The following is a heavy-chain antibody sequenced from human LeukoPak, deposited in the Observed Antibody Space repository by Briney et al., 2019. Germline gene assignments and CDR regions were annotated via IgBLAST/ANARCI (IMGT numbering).Heavy chain of an antibody. CDR2: IARDGKDK. Sequence: GGSLRLSCAASGFTFSSYAMHWVRQAPGKGPEWVTVIARDGKDKHHADSVKGRFTISRDNAKNSLYLQMNSLRAEDTAVYYCARLASYSYGFDYWGQGTLVTVSS. D-gene: IGHD5-18*01. CDR1: GFTFSSYA. CDR3: ARLASYSYGFDY. J-gene: IGHJ4*02. V-gene: IGHV3-30*04.